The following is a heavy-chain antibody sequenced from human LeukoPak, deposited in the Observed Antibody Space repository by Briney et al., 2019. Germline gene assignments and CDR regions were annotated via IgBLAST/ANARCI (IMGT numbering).Heavy chain of an antibody. V-gene: IGHV4-34*01. CDR1: GGSFSGYY. Sequence: PSETLSLTCAVYGGSFSGYYWSWIRQPPGKGLEWIGEINHSGSTNYNPSLKSRVTISVDTSKNQFSLKLSSVTAADTAVYYCVRLPSSVVVPAAIRYYYGMDVWGKGTTVTVSS. D-gene: IGHD2-2*01. J-gene: IGHJ6*04. CDR3: VRLPSSVVVPAAIRYYYGMDV. CDR2: INHSGST.